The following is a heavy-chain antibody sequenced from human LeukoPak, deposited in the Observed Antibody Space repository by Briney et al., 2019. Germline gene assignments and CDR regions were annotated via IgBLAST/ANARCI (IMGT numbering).Heavy chain of an antibody. J-gene: IGHJ4*02. D-gene: IGHD3-3*01. V-gene: IGHV4-34*01. CDR2: INHSGST. CDR1: GGSISSYY. CDR3: ARRLANNYDFWSGYYTGGEVDY. Sequence: PSETLSLTCTVSGGSISSYYWSWIRQPPGKGLEWIGEINHSGSTNYNPSFKSRVTISVDTSKNQFSLKLSSVTAADTAVYYCARRLANNYDFWSGYYTGGEVDYGGQGTLVTGSS.